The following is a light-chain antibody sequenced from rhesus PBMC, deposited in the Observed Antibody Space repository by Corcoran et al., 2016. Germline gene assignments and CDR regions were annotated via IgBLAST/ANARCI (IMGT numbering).Light chain of an antibody. CDR2: KES. CDR3: LQYSSSPYS. J-gene: IGKJ2*01. Sequence: DIQMTQSPSSLSASVGDTVTITCRASQSISSWLDWYQQKPGKAPKLLIYKESSLQSGVPSRFSGSGSGTDFTLTISSLQPEDFATYYCLQYSSSPYSFGQGAKVELK. CDR1: QSISSW. V-gene: IGKV1-22*01.